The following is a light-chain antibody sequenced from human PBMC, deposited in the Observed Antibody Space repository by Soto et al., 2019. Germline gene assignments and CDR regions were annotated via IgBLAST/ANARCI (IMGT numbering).Light chain of an antibody. Sequence: EILLTQSPGTLSLSPGERATLSCRASQRVSSTYLAWYQQKPGQAPRLLIYGTSSRATGIPTRFSGSGSGTDFTLSITRLEPEDFAVYYCQQYGSFYTFGQGTKLEIK. CDR2: GTS. J-gene: IGKJ2*01. V-gene: IGKV3-20*01. CDR1: QRVSSTY. CDR3: QQYGSFYT.